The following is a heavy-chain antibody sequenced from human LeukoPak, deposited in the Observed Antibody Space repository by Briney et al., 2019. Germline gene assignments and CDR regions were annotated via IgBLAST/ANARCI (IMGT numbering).Heavy chain of an antibody. D-gene: IGHD3-22*01. J-gene: IGHJ4*02. CDR2: IYYSGST. Sequence: SQTLSLTCTVSGGSISSGGYYWRWIRQHPGKGLEWIGYIYYSGSTYYNPSLKSRVTISEDTSKNQFSLKLSSVTAADTAVYYCARDDSSGYYLWGQGTLVTVSS. CDR1: GGSISSGGYY. CDR3: ARDDSSGYYL. V-gene: IGHV4-31*03.